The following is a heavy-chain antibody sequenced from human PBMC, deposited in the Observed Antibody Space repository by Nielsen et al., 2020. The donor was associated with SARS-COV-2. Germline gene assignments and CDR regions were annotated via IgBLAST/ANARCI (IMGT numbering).Heavy chain of an antibody. V-gene: IGHV3-21*04. CDR2: ISSSSSYI. Sequence: GGSLRLSCAASGFTFSSYSMNWVRQAPGKGLEWVSSISSSSSYIYYADSVKGRSTISRDNAKNSLYLQMNSLRAEDTAVYYCARFFAGYFDYWGQGTLVTVSS. CDR3: ARFFAGYFDY. D-gene: IGHD3-3*01. CDR1: GFTFSSYS. J-gene: IGHJ4*02.